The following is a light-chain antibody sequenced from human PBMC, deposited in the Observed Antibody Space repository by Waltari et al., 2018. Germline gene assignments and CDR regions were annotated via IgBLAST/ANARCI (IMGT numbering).Light chain of an antibody. CDR2: KAS. V-gene: IGKV1-5*03. Sequence: DIQMTQSPSTLSASVGDRVTITCRASQSISSWLTWYQQKPGKAPKLLIYKASSLESGVPSRFSGSGSGTEFTLTISSLQPDDFATYYCQQYNSVPLTFGGGTEVEIK. CDR3: QQYNSVPLT. J-gene: IGKJ4*01. CDR1: QSISSW.